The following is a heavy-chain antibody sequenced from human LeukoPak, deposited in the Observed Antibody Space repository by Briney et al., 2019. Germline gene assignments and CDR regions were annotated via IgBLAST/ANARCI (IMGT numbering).Heavy chain of an antibody. Sequence: ASVKVSCTASGYTFTSYGISWVRQAPGQGLEWMGWISAYNGNTNYAQKLQGRVTMTTDTSTSTAYMELRSLRSDDTAVYYCARRGSGSQDYYYYYGMDVWGQGTTVTVSS. V-gene: IGHV1-18*01. J-gene: IGHJ6*02. CDR3: ARRGSGSQDYYYYYGMDV. D-gene: IGHD6-19*01. CDR2: ISAYNGNT. CDR1: GYTFTSYG.